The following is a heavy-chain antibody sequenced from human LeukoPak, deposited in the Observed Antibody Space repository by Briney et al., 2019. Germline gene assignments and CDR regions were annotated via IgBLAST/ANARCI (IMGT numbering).Heavy chain of an antibody. CDR3: ARDDYGGNGGYYYYYYMDV. Sequence: ASVKVSCKASGYTFTGYYMHWVRQAPGQGLEWMGWINPNSGGTNYAQKFQGRVTMTRDTSISTAYMELSRLRSDDTAVYYCARDDYGGNGGYYYYYYMDVWGKGTTVTVSS. CDR2: INPNSGGT. D-gene: IGHD4-23*01. J-gene: IGHJ6*03. V-gene: IGHV1-2*02. CDR1: GYTFTGYY.